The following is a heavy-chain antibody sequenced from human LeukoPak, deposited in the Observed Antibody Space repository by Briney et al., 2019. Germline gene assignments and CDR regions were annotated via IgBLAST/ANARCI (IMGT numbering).Heavy chain of an antibody. CDR3: AKDVNVVVIATFDY. D-gene: IGHD2-21*01. Sequence: SETLSLTCTVSGGSISSYYWSWIRQPAGKGLEWIGRIYTSGSTNYNPSLKSRVTMSVDTSKNQFSLKLSSVTAADTAVYYCAKDVNVVVIATFDYWGQGTLVTVSS. V-gene: IGHV4-4*07. J-gene: IGHJ4*02. CDR2: IYTSGST. CDR1: GGSISSYY.